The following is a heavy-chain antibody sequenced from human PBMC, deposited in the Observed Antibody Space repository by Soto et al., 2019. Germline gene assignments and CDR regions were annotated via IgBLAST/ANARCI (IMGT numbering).Heavy chain of an antibody. CDR3: SVSIFGVVHY. D-gene: IGHD3-3*01. CDR1: GFSLRSQW. Sequence: PGGSLRLSCAASGFSLRSQWMHWIRQTPGKGLEWVSRSSPDGSTVYADSVKGRFTISRDNAKNTVYLQMNSLRAEDTAMYYCSVSIFGVVHYWGHGTLATVSS. J-gene: IGHJ4*01. CDR2: SSPDGST. V-gene: IGHV3-74*03.